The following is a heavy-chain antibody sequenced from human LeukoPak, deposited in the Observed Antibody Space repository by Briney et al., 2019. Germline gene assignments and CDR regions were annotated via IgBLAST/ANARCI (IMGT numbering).Heavy chain of an antibody. Sequence: ASAKVSCNASGYTFTSYGISWVRQAPGHGLEWMGWISAYNGNTNYAQKLQGRVTMTTDTSTSTACMELRSLRSDDTAVYYCARERYSNSWSVINDWFDPWGQGTLVTVSS. D-gene: IGHD6-13*01. CDR3: ARERYSNSWSVINDWFDP. V-gene: IGHV1-18*01. CDR2: ISAYNGNT. CDR1: GYTFTSYG. J-gene: IGHJ5*02.